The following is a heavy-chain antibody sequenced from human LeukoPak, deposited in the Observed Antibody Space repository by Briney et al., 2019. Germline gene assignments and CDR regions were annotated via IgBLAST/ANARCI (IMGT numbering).Heavy chain of an antibody. Sequence: PGGSLRLSCAASGFSVSDNYMTWVRQAPGKGLEWVSVLSAGGSTYYADSVKGRFTISRDNSQYTLYLQMNVMRVEDTAVYYCAREQWLDHWGQGSLVTVSS. CDR2: LSAGGST. CDR1: GFSVSDNY. J-gene: IGHJ4*02. D-gene: IGHD6-19*01. CDR3: AREQWLDH. V-gene: IGHV3-66*01.